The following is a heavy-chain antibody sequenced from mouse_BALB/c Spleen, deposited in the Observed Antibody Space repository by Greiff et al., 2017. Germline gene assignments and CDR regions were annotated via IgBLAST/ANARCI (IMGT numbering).Heavy chain of an antibody. CDR3: ARGGTTVVATDFDY. CDR1: GYTFTSYW. CDR2: IYPGDGDT. Sequence: VQLQESGAELARPGASVKLSCKASGYTFTSYWMQWVKQRPGQGLEWIGAIYPGDGDTRYTQKFKGKATLTADKSSSTAYMQLSSLASEDSAVYYCARGGTTVVATDFDYWGQGTTLTVSS. D-gene: IGHD1-1*01. J-gene: IGHJ2*01. V-gene: IGHV1-87*01.